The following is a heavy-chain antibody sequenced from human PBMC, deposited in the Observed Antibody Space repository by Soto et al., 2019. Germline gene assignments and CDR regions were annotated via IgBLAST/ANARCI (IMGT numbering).Heavy chain of an antibody. CDR1: GFTFSSYA. V-gene: IGHV3-23*01. CDR2: ISGSGGST. CDR3: AKDHLVRGIAAAGWFDP. Sequence: PGGSLRLSCAASGFTFSSYAMSWVRQAPGKGLEWVSAISGSGGSTYYADSVKGRFTISRDNSKNTLYLQMNSLRAEDTAVYYCAKDHLVRGIAAAGWFDPWGQGTLVTVSS. D-gene: IGHD6-13*01. J-gene: IGHJ5*02.